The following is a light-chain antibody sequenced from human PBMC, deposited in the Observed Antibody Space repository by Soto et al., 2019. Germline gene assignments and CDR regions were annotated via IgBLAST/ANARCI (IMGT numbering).Light chain of an antibody. CDR1: QSVSSSC. CDR2: GAS. J-gene: IGKJ4*01. Sequence: EILLTQSPATLSLSPGERATLSCSASQSVSSSCLAWYQQKPGQAPRLLSYGASSRATGIPDRFSGSGSGTDFTLTISRLEPEDFAVYYCQQYGSSPLTFGGGTKVDIK. V-gene: IGKV3-20*01. CDR3: QQYGSSPLT.